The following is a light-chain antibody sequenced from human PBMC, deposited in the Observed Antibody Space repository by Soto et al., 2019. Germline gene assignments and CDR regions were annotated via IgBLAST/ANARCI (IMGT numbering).Light chain of an antibody. J-gene: IGKJ1*01. CDR1: QSVSSY. CDR3: QQRSNWPPWT. Sequence: EIVLTQSPATLSLSPGERATLSCRASQSVSSYLAWYQQKPGQAPRLLIYDASNRATGIPARFSGSGSGTDFTLTISSRETEDFAVYYCQQRSNWPPWTFGQGTKVEIK. CDR2: DAS. V-gene: IGKV3-11*01.